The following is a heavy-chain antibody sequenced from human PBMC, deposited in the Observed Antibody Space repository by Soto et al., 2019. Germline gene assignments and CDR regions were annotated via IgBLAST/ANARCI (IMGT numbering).Heavy chain of an antibody. Sequence: SETLSLTCAVSGGSFSSSNWWSWVRQPPGKGLEWIGEIYHSGSTNYNPSLKSRVTISVDKSKNQFSLKLSSVTAADTAVYYCATSNVDIVATTFDYWGQGTLVTVS. CDR3: ATSNVDIVATTFDY. CDR1: GGSFSSSNW. J-gene: IGHJ4*02. V-gene: IGHV4-4*02. CDR2: IYHSGST. D-gene: IGHD5-12*01.